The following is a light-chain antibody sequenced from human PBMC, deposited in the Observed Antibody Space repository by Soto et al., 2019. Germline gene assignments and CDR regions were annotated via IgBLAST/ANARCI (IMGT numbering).Light chain of an antibody. CDR3: QQTYSTPYT. J-gene: IGKJ2*01. CDR2: TSG. V-gene: IGKV1-39*01. CDR1: QRITTY. Sequence: IQMTQSPSSLSASVGDRVTITCRASQRITTYLNWYQQKPGNAPKLLITTSGTLQRGVPSRFSGSGSRKDFTLTITSLQREEFATYFCQQTYSTPYTFGQGTKLEVK.